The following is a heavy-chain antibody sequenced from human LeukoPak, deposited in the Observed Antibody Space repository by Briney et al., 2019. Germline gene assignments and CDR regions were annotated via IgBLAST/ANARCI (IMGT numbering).Heavy chain of an antibody. V-gene: IGHV3-7*01. J-gene: IGHJ4*02. CDR1: GFTFSDYW. D-gene: IGHD2-15*01. Sequence: GGSLRLSCAASGFTFSDYWVSWVRQAPGKGLEWVANIKQDGSEKYYVESVKGRFTISRDKAKNSLFLEMNSLGVDDTAVYYCARELRAVVVVAHGFGDWGQGTLVTVSS. CDR3: ARELRAVVVVAHGFGD. CDR2: IKQDGSEK.